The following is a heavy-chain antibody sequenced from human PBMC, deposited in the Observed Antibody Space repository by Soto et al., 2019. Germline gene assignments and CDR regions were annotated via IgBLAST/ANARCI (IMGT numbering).Heavy chain of an antibody. J-gene: IGHJ4*02. Sequence: QVQLVESGGGVVQPGRSLRLSCAASGFTFSTYGMHWVRQPPGKGLEWLAVISYDGSNKYYADSVQGRFTISSDNSKNTLYLQMDSLRDEDTAVYYCAKPRGKLISELEYSYGYAHDYWGQGTLVTVSS. CDR3: AKPRGKLISELEYSYGYAHDY. V-gene: IGHV3-30*18. D-gene: IGHD5-18*01. CDR2: ISYDGSNK. CDR1: GFTFSTYG.